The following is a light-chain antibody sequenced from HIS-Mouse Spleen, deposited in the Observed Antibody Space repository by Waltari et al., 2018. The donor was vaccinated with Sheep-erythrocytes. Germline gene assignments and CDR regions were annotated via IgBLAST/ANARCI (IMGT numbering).Light chain of an antibody. CDR2: EGS. V-gene: IGLV2-23*01. J-gene: IGLJ3*02. Sequence: QSALTQPASVSGSPGQSITISCTGTSSDVGSYNLVSWYQQHPGKAPKLMIFEGSRRPSGVCNRFSGSKSGNTASLTIAWLQAEDEADYYCCSYAGSSTPWVFGGGTKLTVL. CDR3: CSYAGSSTPWV. CDR1: SSDVGSYNL.